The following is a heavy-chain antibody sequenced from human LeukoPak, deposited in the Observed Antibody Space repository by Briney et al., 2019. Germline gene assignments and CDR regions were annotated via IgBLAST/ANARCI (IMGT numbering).Heavy chain of an antibody. CDR2: INHSGST. J-gene: IGHJ4*02. CDR3: ASGQYYDLWSGYYVD. CDR1: GGSISSSSYY. Sequence: SETLSLTCTVSGGSISSSSYYWGWIRQPPGKGLEWIGEINHSGSTNYNPSLESRVTISVDTSKNHFSLKLSSVTAADTAVYYCASGQYYDLWSGYYVDWGQGTLVTVSA. V-gene: IGHV4-39*02. D-gene: IGHD3-3*01.